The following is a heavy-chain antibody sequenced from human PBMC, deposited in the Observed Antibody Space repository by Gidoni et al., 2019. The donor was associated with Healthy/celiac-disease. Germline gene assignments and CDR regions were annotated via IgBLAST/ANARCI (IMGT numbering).Heavy chain of an antibody. V-gene: IGHV3-9*01. J-gene: IGHJ4*02. Sequence: EVQLVESGGGLVQPGRSLRLSCAASGFTFDDYAMHWVRQAPGKGLEWVSGISWNSGSIGYADSVKGRFTISRDNAKNSLYLQMNSLRAEDTALYYCAKDVGYSSSWCDYWGQGTLVTVSS. CDR3: AKDVGYSSSWCDY. CDR2: ISWNSGSI. CDR1: GFTFDDYA. D-gene: IGHD6-13*01.